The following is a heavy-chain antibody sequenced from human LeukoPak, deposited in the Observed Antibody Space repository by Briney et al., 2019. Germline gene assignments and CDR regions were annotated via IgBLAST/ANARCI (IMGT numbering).Heavy chain of an antibody. J-gene: IGHJ4*02. CDR3: ARDRYSSGWYDY. Sequence: GSLRLSCEVSGFTVSSNYLSWVRQAPGKGLEWASLIYSGGSTYYSDSVKGRFTISRDSSENTLYLQMNSLRAEDTAVYYCARDRYSSGWYDYWGQGTLVIVSS. CDR2: IYSGGST. V-gene: IGHV3-66*01. CDR1: GFTVSSNY. D-gene: IGHD6-19*01.